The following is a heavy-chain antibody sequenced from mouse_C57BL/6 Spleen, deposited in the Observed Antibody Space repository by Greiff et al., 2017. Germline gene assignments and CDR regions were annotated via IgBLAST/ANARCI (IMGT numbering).Heavy chain of an antibody. CDR1: GYTFTSYW. V-gene: IGHV1-53*01. D-gene: IGHD1-1*01. CDR3: ARRLSTTVVNYAMDY. Sequence: QVQLQQPGTELVKPGASVKLSCKASGYTFTSYWMHWVKQRPGQGLEWIGNINPSNGGTNYNEKFKSKATLTVDKSSSTAYMQLSSLTSEDSAVYYWARRLSTTVVNYAMDYWGQGTSVTVSS. J-gene: IGHJ4*01. CDR2: INPSNGGT.